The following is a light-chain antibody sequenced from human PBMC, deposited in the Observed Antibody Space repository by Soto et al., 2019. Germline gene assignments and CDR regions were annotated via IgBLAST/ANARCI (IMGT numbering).Light chain of an antibody. CDR2: DNN. CDR1: NSNIGNNY. J-gene: IGLJ3*02. CDR3: GTWDSSLSAWV. V-gene: IGLV1-51*01. Sequence: QSVVTQSPSVSAAPGQKVTIACSGTNSNIGNNYVSWYQHLPGTAPKLLIFDNNKRPSGIHDRFTGSKSGTSATLAITGLQTGDEADYYCGTWDSSLSAWVFGGGTKVTVL.